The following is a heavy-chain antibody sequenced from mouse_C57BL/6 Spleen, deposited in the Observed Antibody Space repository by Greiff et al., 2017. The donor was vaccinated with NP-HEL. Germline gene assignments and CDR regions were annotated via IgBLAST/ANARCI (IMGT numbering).Heavy chain of an antibody. CDR3: ARPSAMIRRWFAY. CDR1: GYTFTSYW. J-gene: IGHJ3*01. D-gene: IGHD2-4*01. V-gene: IGHV1-55*01. CDR2: IYPGSGST. Sequence: QVQLQQPGAELVKPGASVKMSCQASGYTFTSYWITWVKQRPGQGLEWIGDIYPGSGSTNYNEKFKSKATLTVDPSSSTAYMQLSSLTSEDSAVYYCARPSAMIRRWFAYWGQGTLVTVSA.